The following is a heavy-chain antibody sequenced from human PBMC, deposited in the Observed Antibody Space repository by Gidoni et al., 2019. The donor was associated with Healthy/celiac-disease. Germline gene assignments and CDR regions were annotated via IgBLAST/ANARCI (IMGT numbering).Heavy chain of an antibody. J-gene: IGHJ4*02. CDR3: TRGGIVVVPTYFDY. CDR1: GFTFGDYA. V-gene: IGHV3-49*03. D-gene: IGHD2-2*01. CDR2: IRSKAYGGTT. Sequence: EVQLVESGGGLVQPGRSLRLSCTASGFTFGDYAMSWFRQAPGKGLEWVGFIRSKAYGGTTEYAASVKGRFTISRDDSKSIAYLQMNSLKTEDTAVYYCTRGGIVVVPTYFDYWGQGTLVTVSS.